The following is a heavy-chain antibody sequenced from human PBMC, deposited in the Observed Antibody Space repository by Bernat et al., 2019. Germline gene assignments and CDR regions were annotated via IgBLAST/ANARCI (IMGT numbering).Heavy chain of an antibody. CDR1: GFTFSSYA. D-gene: IGHD6-19*01. CDR3: ARGGGSGWYGDY. V-gene: IGHV3-30-3*01. CDR2: ISYDGSNK. J-gene: IGHJ4*02. Sequence: VQLVESGGGLVQPGRSLRLSCAASGFTFSSYAMHWVRQAPGKGLEWVAVISYDGSNKYYADSVKGRFTISRDNSKNTLYLQMNSLRAEDTAVYYCARGGGSGWYGDYWGQGTLVTVSS.